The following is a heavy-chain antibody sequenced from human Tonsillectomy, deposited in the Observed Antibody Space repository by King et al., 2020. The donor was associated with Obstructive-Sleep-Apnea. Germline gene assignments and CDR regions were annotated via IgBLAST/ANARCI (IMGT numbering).Heavy chain of an antibody. CDR2: IKQDGSEK. V-gene: IGHV3-7*03. CDR3: ARDRGWSPWDY. J-gene: IGHJ4*02. CDR1: GFTFSSYW. D-gene: IGHD6-19*01. Sequence: DVQLVESGGGLVQPGGSLRLSCAASGFTFSSYWMNWVRQAPGKGLEWVANIKQDGSEKYYVDSVKGRFTISRDKAANSMYLQMNSLRAEDTAVYYCARDRGWSPWDYWGQGTLVTVSS.